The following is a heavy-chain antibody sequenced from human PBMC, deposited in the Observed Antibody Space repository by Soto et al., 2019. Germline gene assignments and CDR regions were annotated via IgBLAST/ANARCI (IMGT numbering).Heavy chain of an antibody. J-gene: IGHJ5*02. CDR3: ARVSGRYYYGSGSSKWFDP. V-gene: IGHV4-59*01. CDR1: GGSISSYY. D-gene: IGHD3-10*01. Sequence: PSETLSLTCTVSGGSISSYYWSWIRQPPGKGLEWIGYIYYSGSTNYNPSLKSRVTISVDTSKNQFSLKLSSVTAADTAVYYCARVSGRYYYGSGSSKWFDPWGQGPLVTVSS. CDR2: IYYSGST.